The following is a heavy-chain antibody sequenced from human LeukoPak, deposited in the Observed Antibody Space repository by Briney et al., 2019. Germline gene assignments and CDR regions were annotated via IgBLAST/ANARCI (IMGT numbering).Heavy chain of an antibody. CDR2: IKYDGSEK. V-gene: IGHV3-7*01. J-gene: IGHJ4*02. D-gene: IGHD1-20*01. CDR3: AYSNNLNY. CDR1: RLSFSGQW. Sequence: GGSLRLSCAASRLSFSGQWMNWVREAPGQGLEWVAHIKYDGSEKYYADSVKGRFTISREDAKNSLSLQMDNVRAEDTAVYYCAYSNNLNYWGQGTLVTVSS.